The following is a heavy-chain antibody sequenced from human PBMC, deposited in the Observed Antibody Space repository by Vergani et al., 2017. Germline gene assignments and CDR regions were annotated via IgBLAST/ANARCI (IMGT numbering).Heavy chain of an antibody. J-gene: IGHJ5*02. D-gene: IGHD3-16*01. CDR3: ARRGWFDP. Sequence: VQLVESGGGVVQPGRSLRLSCAASGFTFSSYGMHWVRQAPGKGLEWVSYISSSSSTIYYADSVKGRFTISRDNAKNSLYLQMNSLRAEDTAVYYCARRGWFDPWGQGTLVTVSS. V-gene: IGHV3-48*01. CDR1: GFTFSSYG. CDR2: ISSSSSTI.